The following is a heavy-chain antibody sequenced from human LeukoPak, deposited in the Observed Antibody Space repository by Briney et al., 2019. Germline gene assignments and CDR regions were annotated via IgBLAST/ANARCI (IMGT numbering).Heavy chain of an antibody. J-gene: IGHJ4*02. Sequence: SETLSLTCAVSGGSISSSNWWSWVRQPPGKGLEWIGEIYHSGSTNYNPSLKSRVTISVDKSKNQFSLKLSSVAAADTAVYYCAREKYSSGWYDYWGQGTLVTVSS. CDR3: AREKYSSGWYDY. CDR2: IYHSGST. CDR1: GGSISSSNW. D-gene: IGHD6-19*01. V-gene: IGHV4-4*02.